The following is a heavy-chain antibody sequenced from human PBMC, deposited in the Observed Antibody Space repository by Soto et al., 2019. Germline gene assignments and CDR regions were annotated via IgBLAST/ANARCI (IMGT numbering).Heavy chain of an antibody. CDR3: ARDTGGAAGYIVATMGFDY. Sequence: PGGSLRLSCAASGFTFSSYGMHWVRQAPGKGLEWVAVIWYDGSNKYYADSVKGRFTISRDNSKNTLYLQMNSLRAEDTAVYYCARDTGGAAGYIVATMGFDYWGQGTLVTVSS. CDR1: GFTFSSYG. CDR2: IWYDGSNK. J-gene: IGHJ4*02. D-gene: IGHD5-12*01. V-gene: IGHV3-33*01.